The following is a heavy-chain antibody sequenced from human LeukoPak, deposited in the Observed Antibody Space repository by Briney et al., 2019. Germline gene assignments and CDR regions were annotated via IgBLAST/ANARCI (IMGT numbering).Heavy chain of an antibody. CDR1: GFTFSSYS. Sequence: GGSLRLSCAASGFTFSSYSMNWVRQAPGKGLEWVSSISSSSSYIYYADSVKGRFTTSRDNAKNSLYLQMNSLRAEDTAVYYCARDLAAAGRSYYYGMDVWGQGTTGTVSS. V-gene: IGHV3-21*01. CDR2: ISSSSSYI. D-gene: IGHD6-13*01. J-gene: IGHJ6*02. CDR3: ARDLAAAGRSYYYGMDV.